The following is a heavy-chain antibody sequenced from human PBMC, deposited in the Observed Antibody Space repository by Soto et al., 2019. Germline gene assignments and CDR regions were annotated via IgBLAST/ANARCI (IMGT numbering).Heavy chain of an antibody. J-gene: IGHJ6*02. Sequence: GGSLRLSCAASGFTFDNYGMSWFRQAPGKGLEWIGAITGAGGSTYNADSVKGRFTISRDNSKKTVYLQVDSLRVEDTAVYYCAKGHSDSFGNYDYFGMDVWGQGTTVTV. CDR3: AKGHSDSFGNYDYFGMDV. D-gene: IGHD4-4*01. V-gene: IGHV3-23*01. CDR1: GFTFDNYG. CDR2: ITGAGGST.